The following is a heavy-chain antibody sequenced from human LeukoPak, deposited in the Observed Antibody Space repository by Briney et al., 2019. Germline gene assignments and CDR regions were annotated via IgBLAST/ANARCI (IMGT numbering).Heavy chain of an antibody. CDR1: GGSISSNSYY. J-gene: IGHJ4*02. Sequence: PSETLSLTCTVSGGSISSNSYYWGWIRQPPGKGLEWIGSIYYSGSTYYNPSLKSRVTISVDTSKNQFSLKLSSVTAADTAVYYCARTPGQKYYDSSGPFDYWGQGTQVTVSS. CDR3: ARTPGQKYYDSSGPFDY. CDR2: IYYSGST. V-gene: IGHV4-39*01. D-gene: IGHD3-22*01.